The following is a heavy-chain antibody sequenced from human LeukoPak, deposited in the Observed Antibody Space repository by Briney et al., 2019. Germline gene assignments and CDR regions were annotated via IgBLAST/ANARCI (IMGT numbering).Heavy chain of an antibody. V-gene: IGHV3-48*01. CDR1: GFTLSGDS. CDR3: ARDLGGSSLDY. CDR2: ISSSSRTI. D-gene: IGHD6-13*01. J-gene: IGHJ4*02. Sequence: VGSLRLSCAASGFTLSGDSMSWGRQAPGERLWWVSYISSSSRTISYAHSVKGRFTISRDNAKKSLYLQMNRLRAEDTAVYYCARDLGGSSLDYWGQGTLVTVSS.